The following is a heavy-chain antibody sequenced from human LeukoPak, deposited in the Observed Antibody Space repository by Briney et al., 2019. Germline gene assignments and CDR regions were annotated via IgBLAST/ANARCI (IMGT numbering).Heavy chain of an antibody. D-gene: IGHD2-2*01. J-gene: IGHJ4*02. Sequence: SETLSLTCAVYGGSFSGYYWSWIRQPPGKGLEWTGEINHSGSTNYNPSLKSRVTISVDTTKNQFSLKLSSVTAADTAVYYCARRAVVVPAAMYFDYWGQGTLVTVSS. CDR2: INHSGST. CDR1: GGSFSGYY. V-gene: IGHV4-34*01. CDR3: ARRAVVVPAAMYFDY.